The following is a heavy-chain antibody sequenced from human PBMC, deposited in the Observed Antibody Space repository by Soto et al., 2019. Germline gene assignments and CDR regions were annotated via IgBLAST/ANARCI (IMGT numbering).Heavy chain of an antibody. D-gene: IGHD6-6*01. V-gene: IGHV3-23*01. Sequence: GGSLRLSVATSGFTFSNYAISWVRQAPGKGLEWVSAISAAANTYYANSVKGRFTISRDNSKNTLSLQMDSLRAEDTAVYYCAKQVRDGTSSPYIFDYWGQGSLVTVSS. CDR2: ISAAANT. CDR3: AKQVRDGTSSPYIFDY. J-gene: IGHJ4*02. CDR1: GFTFSNYA.